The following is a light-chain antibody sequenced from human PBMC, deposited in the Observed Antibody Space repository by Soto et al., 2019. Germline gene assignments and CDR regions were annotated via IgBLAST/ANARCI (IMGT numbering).Light chain of an antibody. CDR3: SSYTSSSTYV. J-gene: IGLJ1*01. V-gene: IGLV2-14*01. Sequence: QSALTQPASVSGSPGQSITISCTGTSSDVGGYNYVSWYQQHPAKAPKRMIYDVSDRPSGVSNRFSGSKSGNTASLTISGLQAEDEADYYCSSYTSSSTYVFGTETKLTVL. CDR2: DVS. CDR1: SSDVGGYNY.